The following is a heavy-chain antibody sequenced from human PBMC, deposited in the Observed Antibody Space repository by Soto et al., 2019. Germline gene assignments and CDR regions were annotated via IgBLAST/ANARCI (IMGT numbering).Heavy chain of an antibody. J-gene: IGHJ5*02. CDR1: GFSFSTHG. CDR2: IVHDGSEQ. CDR3: ARVALYVDNALDL. D-gene: IGHD3-10*02. V-gene: IGHV3-33*01. Sequence: QVQLVESGGGVVRPGRSLRLSCAATGFSFSTHGMHWVRQAPGKGLEWVAVIVHDGSEQQYVDSVKGRFTISRDNARNILYLQLNNLRAEDTTLYFWARVALYVDNALDLWGQGTLVNVSS.